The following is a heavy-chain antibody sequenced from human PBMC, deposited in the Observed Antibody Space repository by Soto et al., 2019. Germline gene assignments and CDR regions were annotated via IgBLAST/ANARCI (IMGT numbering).Heavy chain of an antibody. CDR3: ARESEDLTSNFDY. Sequence: VGSLILSCAASGFTFTRYSMNWVRQAPGKGLEWVSSISSTTNYIYYGDSIKVRFTISRYNAKNSLYLEMNSLRAEDTAVYYCARESEDLTSNFDYWGQGTLVTVSS. CDR2: ISSTTNYI. CDR1: GFTFTRYS. J-gene: IGHJ4*02. V-gene: IGHV3-21*06.